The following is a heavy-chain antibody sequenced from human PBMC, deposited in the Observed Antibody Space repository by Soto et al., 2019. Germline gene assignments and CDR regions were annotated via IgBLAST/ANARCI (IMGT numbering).Heavy chain of an antibody. CDR3: ATIGYYDSSGYYAFDY. D-gene: IGHD3-22*01. V-gene: IGHV1-24*01. CDR2: FDPEDGET. J-gene: IGHJ4*02. Sequence: ASVKVSCKVSGYTLTELSMHWVRQAPGKGLEWMGGFDPEDGETIYAQKFQGRVTMTEDTSTDTAYMELSSLRSEDTAVYYCATIGYYDSSGYYAFDYWGQGTLVTVSS. CDR1: GYTLTELS.